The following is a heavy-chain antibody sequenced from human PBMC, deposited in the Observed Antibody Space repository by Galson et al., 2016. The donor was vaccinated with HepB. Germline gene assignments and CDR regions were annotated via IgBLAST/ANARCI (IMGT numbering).Heavy chain of an antibody. CDR3: AGGAGWTEDY. V-gene: IGHV3-7*03. CDR1: GFTLSTYS. CDR2: IKKDGNEK. J-gene: IGHJ4*02. D-gene: IGHD1-26*01. Sequence: SLRLSCAGTGFTLSTYSMNWVRQAPGKGLQWVANIKKDGNEKNYVDSVKGRFTISRDNAKNSLYLQMNSLRAEDTAVYYCAGGAGWTEDYWGQGTLVTVSS.